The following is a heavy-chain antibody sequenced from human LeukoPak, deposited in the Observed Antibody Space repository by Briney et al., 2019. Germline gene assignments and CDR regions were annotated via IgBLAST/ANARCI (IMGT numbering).Heavy chain of an antibody. D-gene: IGHD6-13*01. Sequence: GGSLRLSCVASGFTFSNYGMHWVRQAPGKGLEWVAVISYDGTNKYYADSVKGRFTISRDYPKNALFLQMSSLRAEDTAVYYCAKGRYSSTWCSDHWGQGTLVTVSS. J-gene: IGHJ4*02. CDR1: GFTFSNYG. CDR3: AKGRYSSTWCSDH. V-gene: IGHV3-30*18. CDR2: ISYDGTNK.